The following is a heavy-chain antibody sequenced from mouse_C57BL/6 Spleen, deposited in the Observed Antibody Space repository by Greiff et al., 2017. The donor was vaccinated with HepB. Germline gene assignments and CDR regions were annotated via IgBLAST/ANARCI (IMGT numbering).Heavy chain of an antibody. CDR1: GYTFTSYW. CDR2: IDPSDSYT. Sequence: QVQLQQPGAELVMPGASVKLSCKASGYTFTSYWMHWVKQRPGQGLEWIGEIDPSDSYTNYNQKFKGKSTLTVDKSSSTAYMQLSSLTSEDSAVYYCARGYYGNYVGYYAIDYWGQGTSVTVSS. V-gene: IGHV1-69*01. CDR3: ARGYYGNYVGYYAIDY. D-gene: IGHD2-1*01. J-gene: IGHJ4*01.